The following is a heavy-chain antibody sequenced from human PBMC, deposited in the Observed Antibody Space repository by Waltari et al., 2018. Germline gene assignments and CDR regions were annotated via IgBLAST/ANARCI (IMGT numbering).Heavy chain of an antibody. D-gene: IGHD2-21*02. CDR1: GYSFTSYW. V-gene: IGHV5-51*01. CDR3: ARHEAYCGGDCYSGGWFDP. Sequence: EVQLVQSGAEVKKPGESLKISCKGSGYSFTSYWIGWVRQMPGKGREWMGIIYPVDSDTRYSPSFQGQVTISADKSISTAYLQWSSLKASDTAMYYCARHEAYCGGDCYSGGWFDPWGQGTLVTVSS. CDR2: IYPVDSDT. J-gene: IGHJ5*02.